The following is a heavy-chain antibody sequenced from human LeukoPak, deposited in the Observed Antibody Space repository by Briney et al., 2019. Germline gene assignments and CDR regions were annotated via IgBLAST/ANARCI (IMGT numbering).Heavy chain of an antibody. D-gene: IGHD5-18*01. Sequence: SQTLSLTCTVSGGSISSGDYYWSWIRQPPGKGLEWIGYIYYSGSTYYNPSLKSRVTISVDTSKNQFSLKLSSVTAADTAVYYCARVDTAMADYFDYWGQGTLVTVSS. J-gene: IGHJ4*02. CDR3: ARVDTAMADYFDY. CDR2: IYYSGST. CDR1: GGSISSGDYY. V-gene: IGHV4-30-4*08.